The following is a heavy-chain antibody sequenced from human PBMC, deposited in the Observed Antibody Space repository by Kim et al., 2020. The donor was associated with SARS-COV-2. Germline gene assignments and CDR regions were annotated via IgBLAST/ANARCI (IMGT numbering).Heavy chain of an antibody. V-gene: IGHV3-11*06. CDR3: ARVDRRDWNDANSFGY. D-gene: IGHD1-1*01. J-gene: IGHJ4*02. Sequence: SVKGRFTISRDNAKNSLYLQMNSLRAEDTAVYYCARVDRRDWNDANSFGYWGQGTLVTVSS.